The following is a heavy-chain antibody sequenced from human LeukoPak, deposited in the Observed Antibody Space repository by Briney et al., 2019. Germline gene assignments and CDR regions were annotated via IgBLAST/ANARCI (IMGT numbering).Heavy chain of an antibody. D-gene: IGHD2-21*01. V-gene: IGHV3-15*01. CDR2: IKSKTDGGTT. CDR3: TTVSAVINKPIDY. Sequence: PGGSLRLSCAASGFTFSNAWMSWVRQAPGKGLEWVGRIKSKTDGGTTDYAAPVKGRFAISRDDSKNTLYLQMNSLKTEDTAVYYCTTVSAVINKPIDYWGQGTLVTVSS. J-gene: IGHJ4*02. CDR1: GFTFSNAW.